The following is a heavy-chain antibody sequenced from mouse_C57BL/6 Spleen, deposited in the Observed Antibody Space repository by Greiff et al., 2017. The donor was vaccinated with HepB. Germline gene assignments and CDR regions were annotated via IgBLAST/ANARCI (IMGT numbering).Heavy chain of an antibody. J-gene: IGHJ2*01. CDR2: INPYNGGT. Sequence: EVQLQQSGPVLVKPGASVKMSCKASGYTFTDYYMNWVKQSHGKSLEWIGVINPYNGGTSYNKKFKGKSTLTVDKSSNTAYMELNSLTSEDSAVYYCAREESIYYGSPFDYWGQGTILTVSS. V-gene: IGHV1-19*01. CDR1: GYTFTDYY. D-gene: IGHD2-2*01. CDR3: AREESIYYGSPFDY.